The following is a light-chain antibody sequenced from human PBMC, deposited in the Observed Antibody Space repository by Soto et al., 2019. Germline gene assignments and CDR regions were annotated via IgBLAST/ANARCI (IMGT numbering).Light chain of an antibody. CDR1: ESVLKK. V-gene: IGKV3-15*01. CDR2: GAS. J-gene: IGKJ2*01. Sequence: DTVLTQSPVTLSVSPGDSAILYCRATESVLKKLAGYQQKPGQPPRLLIYGASIRATGIPDRFAGDGSGTDFTLTITSLQSEDFGVYYCQQYYRWPPRSTFGQGTQLEI. CDR3: QQYYRWPPRST.